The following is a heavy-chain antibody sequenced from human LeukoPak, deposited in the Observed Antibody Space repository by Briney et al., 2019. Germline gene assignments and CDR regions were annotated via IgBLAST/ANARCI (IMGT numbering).Heavy chain of an antibody. CDR3: ARGYGYFDY. CDR1: GGSISSYY. V-gene: IGHV4-59*01. Sequence: SETLSLTCTVSGGSISSYYWSWIRQPPGKGLEWLGNIYYSGSTNYKPSLKSRLTISLGTSKNQFSLKLSSVTAADTAVYYCARGYGYFDYWGQGTLVTVSS. CDR2: IYYSGST. J-gene: IGHJ4*02. D-gene: IGHD4-17*01.